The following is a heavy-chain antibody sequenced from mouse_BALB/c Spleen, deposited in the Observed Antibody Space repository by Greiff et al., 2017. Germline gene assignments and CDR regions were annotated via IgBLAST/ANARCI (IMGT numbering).Heavy chain of an antibody. Sequence: VQLQQSGAELVRPGTSVKVSCKASGYAFTNYLIEWVKQRPGQGLEWIGVINPGSGGTNYNEKFKGKATLTADKSSSTAYMQLSSLTSDDSAVYFCARGGYYVAMDYWGQGTSVTVSS. CDR1: GYAFTNYL. V-gene: IGHV1-54*01. CDR2: INPGSGGT. D-gene: IGHD2-3*01. CDR3: ARGGYYVAMDY. J-gene: IGHJ4*01.